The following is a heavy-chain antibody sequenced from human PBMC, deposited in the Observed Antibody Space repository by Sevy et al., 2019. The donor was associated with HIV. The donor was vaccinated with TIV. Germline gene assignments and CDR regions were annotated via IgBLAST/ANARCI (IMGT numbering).Heavy chain of an antibody. CDR3: ARETDYYGSEKARRYYYYMDV. CDR1: GGSISSYY. CDR2: IYTSGST. D-gene: IGHD3-10*01. V-gene: IGHV4-4*07. Sequence: SETLSLTCTVSGGSISSYYWSWIRQPAGKGLEWIGRIYTSGSTNYNPSLKSRVTMSVDTSKNQFSPKLSSVTAADTAVYYCARETDYYGSEKARRYYYYMDVWGKGTTVTVSS. J-gene: IGHJ6*03.